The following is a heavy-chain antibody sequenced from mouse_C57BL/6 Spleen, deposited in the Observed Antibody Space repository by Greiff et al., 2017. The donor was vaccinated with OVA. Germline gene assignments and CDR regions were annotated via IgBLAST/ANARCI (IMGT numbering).Heavy chain of an antibody. V-gene: IGHV15-2*01. CDR3: AKDRYRDCWYFDV. D-gene: IGHD1-1*01. Sequence: QVQLQQSGSELRSPGSSVKLSCKDFDSEVFPIAYMSWVRQKPGHGSEWIGGILPSIGRTIYGEKFEDKATLDADTLSNTAYLELNSLTSEDSSIDYGAKDRYRDCWYFDVWGTGTTVTVSS. J-gene: IGHJ1*03. CDR2: ILPSIGRT. CDR1: DSEVFPIAY.